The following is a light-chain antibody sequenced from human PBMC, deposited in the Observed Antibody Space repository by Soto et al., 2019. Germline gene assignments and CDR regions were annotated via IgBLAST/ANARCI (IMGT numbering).Light chain of an antibody. CDR2: EGS. Sequence: QSALTQPASVSGSPGQAITISCTGTSSDVGSYNLVSWYQQHPGKAPKLMIYEGSKRPSGVSNRFSGSKSGNTASLTISGLQAEDAADYYCCSYAGSSTLVFGGGTKLTV. CDR3: CSYAGSSTLV. CDR1: SSDVGSYNL. V-gene: IGLV2-23*01. J-gene: IGLJ2*01.